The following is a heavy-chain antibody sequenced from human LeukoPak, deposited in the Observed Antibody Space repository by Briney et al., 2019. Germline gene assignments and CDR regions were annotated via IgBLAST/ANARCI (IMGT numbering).Heavy chain of an antibody. CDR2: IYYSGGT. CDR1: GGSISSYY. J-gene: IGHJ3*02. Sequence: SETLSLTCTVSGGSISSYYWSWIRQPPGKGLEWIRYIYYSGGTNYNPSLKSRVTISVDTSTNQFSLKLSSVTAADTAVYYCARDLRDCSSTSCYMDHDAFDIWGQGTMVTVSS. V-gene: IGHV4-59*01. D-gene: IGHD2-2*02. CDR3: ARDLRDCSSTSCYMDHDAFDI.